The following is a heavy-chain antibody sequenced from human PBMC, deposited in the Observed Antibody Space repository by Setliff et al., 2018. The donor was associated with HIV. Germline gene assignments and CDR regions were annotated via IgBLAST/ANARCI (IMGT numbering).Heavy chain of an antibody. Sequence: SETLSLTCSVSGVSISSYYWSWIRHSPGKGLEWIGIIFPGGATNYNPSLTSRVTISVDTSKNHLFLKLTSVTAADTAVYYCARAPGAYYYDSSGYPIGIRFDYWGQGTLVTVSS. CDR1: GVSISSYY. CDR3: ARAPGAYYYDSSGYPIGIRFDY. V-gene: IGHV4-4*08. J-gene: IGHJ4*02. D-gene: IGHD3-22*01. CDR2: IFPGGAT.